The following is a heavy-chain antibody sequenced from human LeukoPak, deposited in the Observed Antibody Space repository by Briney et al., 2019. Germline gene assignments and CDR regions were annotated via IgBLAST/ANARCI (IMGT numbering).Heavy chain of an antibody. D-gene: IGHD3-9*01. J-gene: IGHJ4*02. CDR2: IYYSGSA. CDR3: ARQGGTGRTGYNYFDY. CDR1: GGSINTYY. Sequence: ASETLSLTCTVSGGSINTYYWSWIRQPPGKGLEWIAYIYYSGSANYNPSLKSRLTISVDTSQNQFSLKLSSVTAADTAVYYCARQGGTGRTGYNYFDYWGQGTLVTVSS. V-gene: IGHV4-59*08.